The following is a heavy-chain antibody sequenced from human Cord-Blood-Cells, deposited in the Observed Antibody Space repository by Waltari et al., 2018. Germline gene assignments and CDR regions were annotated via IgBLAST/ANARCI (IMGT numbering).Heavy chain of an antibody. V-gene: IGHV2-5*02. CDR2: ISWDDDK. Sequence: QITLKESGPTLVKPTQTLTLTCTFSGFSLSTSAVGVGWIRQPPGKALEWLARISWDDDKRYSPSLKSRLTITKDTSKNQVVLTMTNMDPVDTATYYCAHRPMAGATKRAGAFDIWGQGTMVTVSS. CDR1: GFSLSTSAVG. J-gene: IGHJ3*02. D-gene: IGHD1-26*01. CDR3: AHRPMAGATKRAGAFDI.